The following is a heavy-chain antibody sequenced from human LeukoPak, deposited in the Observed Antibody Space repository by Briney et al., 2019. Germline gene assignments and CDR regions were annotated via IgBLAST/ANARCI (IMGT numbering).Heavy chain of an antibody. Sequence: GGSLRLSCAASGFTFSTYEMSWVRQAPGKGLEWVAYIKQDGSEKYYVDSVKGRFTISRDNAKNSLYLQVNSLRAEDTAVYYCARSGNNYYYYMDVWGKGTTVTDSS. CDR1: GFTFSTYE. V-gene: IGHV3-7*01. J-gene: IGHJ6*03. D-gene: IGHD2/OR15-2a*01. CDR2: IKQDGSEK. CDR3: ARSGNNYYYYMDV.